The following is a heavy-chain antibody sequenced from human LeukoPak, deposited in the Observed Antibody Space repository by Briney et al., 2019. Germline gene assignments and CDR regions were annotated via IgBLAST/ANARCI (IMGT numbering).Heavy chain of an antibody. CDR2: IKEDGSEK. CDR3: AKSGSSVFWS. V-gene: IGHV3-7*03. J-gene: IGHJ5*02. Sequence: GGPLRLSCAASGFTFSSYAMSWVRQAPGKGLEGVANIKEDGSEKYYVDSVKGRFTVSRDNVKNSLFLQMNSLRVDDTAVYYCAKSGSSVFWSWGQGTLVTVSS. D-gene: IGHD3-3*02. CDR1: GFTFSSYA.